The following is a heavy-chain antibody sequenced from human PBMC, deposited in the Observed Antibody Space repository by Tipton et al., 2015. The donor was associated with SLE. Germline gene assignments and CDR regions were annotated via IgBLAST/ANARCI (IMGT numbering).Heavy chain of an antibody. CDR3: ARGGVGGYDYFDY. V-gene: IGHV4-31*02. CDR1: GGSISTGGYY. CDR2: IYNGGST. D-gene: IGHD5-12*01. J-gene: IGHJ4*02. Sequence: LRLSCTVSGGSISTGGYYWSWIRQHPGKGLEWIGYIYNGGSTDYNPSLKSRVTISADTSKNHFSLNLSSVTAADTAVYYCARGGVGGYDYFDYWGQGALVTVSS.